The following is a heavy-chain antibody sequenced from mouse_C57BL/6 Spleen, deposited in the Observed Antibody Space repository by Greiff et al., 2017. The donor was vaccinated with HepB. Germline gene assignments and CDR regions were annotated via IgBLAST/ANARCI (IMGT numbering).Heavy chain of an antibody. D-gene: IGHD1-1*01. Sequence: EVQGVESGGGLVKPGGSLKLSCEASGFTFSSYAMSWVRQTPEKRLEWVATISDGGSYTYYPDNVKGRFTISRDNAKNNLYLQMSHLKSEDTAMYYCARDSYGSTPWFAYWGQGTLVTVSA. CDR3: ARDSYGSTPWFAY. CDR1: GFTFSSYA. J-gene: IGHJ3*01. CDR2: ISDGGSYT. V-gene: IGHV5-4*01.